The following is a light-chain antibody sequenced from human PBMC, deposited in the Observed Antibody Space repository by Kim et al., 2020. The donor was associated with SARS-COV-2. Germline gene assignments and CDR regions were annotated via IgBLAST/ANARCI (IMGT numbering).Light chain of an antibody. V-gene: IGKV1-16*01. CDR3: QKYKSYPGT. CDR1: QDIGNS. J-gene: IGKJ1*01. Sequence: ASVGDRVTITWRASQDIGNSLAWFQQKPGKVPQVLIYAAATLQRGVPSRFSGSGSGTEFTLTIRSLQTEDFATYYCQKYKSYPGTFGPGTKVDIK. CDR2: AAA.